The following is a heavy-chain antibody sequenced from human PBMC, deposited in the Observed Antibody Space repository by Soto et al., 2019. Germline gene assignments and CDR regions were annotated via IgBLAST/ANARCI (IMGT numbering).Heavy chain of an antibody. D-gene: IGHD3-10*01. CDR3: ARVVLPRLYYFDY. Sequence: SETLSLTCAVYGGSFSGYYWSWIRQPPGKLLEWIGQINHSGSTNYNPSLKIRVTISLDTSKNQFSLKLSSLTAADTAVYYCARVVLPRLYYFDYWGQGTLVNVSS. V-gene: IGHV4-34*01. J-gene: IGHJ4*02. CDR1: GGSFSGYY. CDR2: INHSGST.